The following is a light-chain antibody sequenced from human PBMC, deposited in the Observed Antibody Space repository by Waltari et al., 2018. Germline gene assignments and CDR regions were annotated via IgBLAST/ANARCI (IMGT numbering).Light chain of an antibody. V-gene: IGLV2-23*02. CDR3: CSYAGSSTFT. J-gene: IGLJ2*01. CDR1: SSDVASYDL. Sequence: QSALTQPASESASPGQSVTIPCTGTSSDVASYDLVSWYQQHPGKAPKLMIYEVYKRPSGVSNRFSGSKSGNTASLTISGLQAEDEADYYCCSYAGSSTFTFGGGTKLTVL. CDR2: EVY.